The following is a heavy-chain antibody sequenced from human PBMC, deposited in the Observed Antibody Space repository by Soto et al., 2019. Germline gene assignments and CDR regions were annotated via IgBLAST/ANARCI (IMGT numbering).Heavy chain of an antibody. V-gene: IGHV1-69*06. CDR3: ARSRYYYGSGSYYNGDY. J-gene: IGHJ4*02. Sequence: QVQLVQSGAEVKKPGSLVKVSCKASGGTFKSYAISWVRQAPGQGFEWMGGIIPIFGTSNYAQKFQGRVTITADKSANTAYMELSSLRSEDTAVYYCARSRYYYGSGSYYNGDYWGQGTLVTVSS. CDR1: GGTFKSYA. CDR2: IIPIFGTS. D-gene: IGHD3-10*01.